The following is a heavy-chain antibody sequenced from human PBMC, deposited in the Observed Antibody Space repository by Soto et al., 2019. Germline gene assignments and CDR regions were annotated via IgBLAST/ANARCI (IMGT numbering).Heavy chain of an antibody. CDR3: ATRITVFGLLIPPFDP. V-gene: IGHV4-34*01. CDR1: DGSVKGYY. D-gene: IGHD3-3*01. J-gene: IGHJ5*02. Sequence: SATLSLTCAVYDGSVKGYYWNWIRKPPGKGLEWIGEINHTGGTHYNPSLKSRVTMSVDTSKNQFSLRLSSVTAADTAIYYCATRITVFGLLIPPFDPWGQGTQVTVSS. CDR2: INHTGGT.